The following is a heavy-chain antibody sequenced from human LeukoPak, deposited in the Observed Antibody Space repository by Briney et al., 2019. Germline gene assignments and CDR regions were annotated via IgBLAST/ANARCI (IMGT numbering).Heavy chain of an antibody. V-gene: IGHV1-2*02. Sequence: GASVKVSCEASGYTFTGYYMHRVRQAPGQGLEWMGWINPNSGGTNYAQKFQGRVTMTRDTSISTAYMELSRLRSDDTAVYYCARATGVVIIGFDYWGQGTLVTVSS. J-gene: IGHJ4*02. CDR3: ARATGVVIIGFDY. D-gene: IGHD3-3*01. CDR1: GYTFTGYY. CDR2: INPNSGGT.